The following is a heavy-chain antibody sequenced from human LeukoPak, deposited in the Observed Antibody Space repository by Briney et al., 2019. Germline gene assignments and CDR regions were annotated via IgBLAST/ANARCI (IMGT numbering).Heavy chain of an antibody. CDR1: GFTFSSYG. CDR2: IWYGGSNK. J-gene: IGHJ4*02. V-gene: IGHV3-30*18. D-gene: IGHD1-26*01. CDR3: AKDRRVGASYFDY. Sequence: PGRSLRLSCAASGFTFSSYGMHWVRQAPGKGLEWVAAIWYGGSNKYYADSVKGRFTISRDNSKNTLYLQMNSLRAEDTAVYYCAKDRRVGASYFDYWGQGTLVTVSS.